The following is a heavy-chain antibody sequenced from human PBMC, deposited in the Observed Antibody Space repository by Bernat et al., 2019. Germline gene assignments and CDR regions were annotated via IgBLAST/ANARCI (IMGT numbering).Heavy chain of an antibody. CDR3: ARAGQDCSGGSCYDNYCYYYGMDV. CDR2: IIPILGIA. J-gene: IGHJ6*02. Sequence: QVQLVQSGAEVKKPGSSVKVSCKASGGTFSSYAISWVRQAPGQGLGWMGRIIPILGIANYAQKFQGRVTITADKSTSTAYMELSSLRSEDTAVYYCARAGQDCSGGSCYDNYCYYYGMDVWGQGTTVTVSS. CDR1: GGTFSSYA. D-gene: IGHD2-15*01. V-gene: IGHV1-69*04.